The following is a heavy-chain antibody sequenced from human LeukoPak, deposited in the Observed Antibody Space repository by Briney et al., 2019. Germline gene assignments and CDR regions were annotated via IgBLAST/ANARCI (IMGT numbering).Heavy chain of an antibody. CDR1: GYTFTSCG. CDR3: ASPYCSGGTCYAHDAFDI. V-gene: IGHV1-18*01. Sequence: ASVKVSCKASGYTFTSCGISWVRQAPGQGLEWMGWISVYSGNTNYAQKLQGRVTMTTDTSTSTAYMELRSLRSDDTAVYYCASPYCSGGTCYAHDAFDIWGQGTMVTVSS. CDR2: ISVYSGNT. J-gene: IGHJ3*02. D-gene: IGHD2-15*01.